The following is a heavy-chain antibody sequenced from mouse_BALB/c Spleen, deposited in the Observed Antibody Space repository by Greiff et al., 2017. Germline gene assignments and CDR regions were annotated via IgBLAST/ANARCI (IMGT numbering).Heavy chain of an antibody. D-gene: IGHD4-1*01. CDR1: GYTFTSYN. J-gene: IGHJ3*01. V-gene: IGHV1-12*01. CDR3: ARGWDGDWFAY. Sequence: QVQLQQSGAELVRSGASVKMSCKASGYTFTSYNMHWVKQTPGQGLEWIGYIYPGNGGTNYNQKFKGKATLTADTSSSTAYMQISSLTSEDSAVYFCARGWDGDWFAYWGQGTLVTVSA. CDR2: IYPGNGGT.